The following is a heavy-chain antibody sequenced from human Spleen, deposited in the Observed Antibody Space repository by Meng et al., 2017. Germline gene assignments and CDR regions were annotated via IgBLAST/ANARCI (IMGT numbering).Heavy chain of an antibody. CDR2: IYHTGST. D-gene: IGHD6-13*01. J-gene: IGHJ4*01. Sequence: SETLSLTCTVSGGSISSGSYYWSWIRQPAGKGLEWIGSIYHTGSTYYNPSLKSRVTISVDTSKNQISLKLSSVTAADTAMYYCARVRILATAPRGGADCWGQGTLVTVSS. CDR3: ARVRILATAPRGGADC. V-gene: IGHV4-39*07. CDR1: GGSISSGSYY.